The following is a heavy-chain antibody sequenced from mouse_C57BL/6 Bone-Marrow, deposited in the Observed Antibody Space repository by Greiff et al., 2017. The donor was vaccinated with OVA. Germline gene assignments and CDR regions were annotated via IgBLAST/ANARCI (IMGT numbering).Heavy chain of an antibody. CDR1: GYTFTSYW. Sequence: VQLQESGAELAKPGASVKLSCKASGYTFTSYWMHWVKQRPGQGLEWIGYINPSSGYTKYNQKFKDKATLTADKSSSTAYMQLSSLTYEDSAVYYCARAPPYYGNYWDYAMDYWGQGTSVTVSS. CDR3: ARAPPYYGNYWDYAMDY. CDR2: INPSSGYT. D-gene: IGHD2-10*01. J-gene: IGHJ4*01. V-gene: IGHV1-7*01.